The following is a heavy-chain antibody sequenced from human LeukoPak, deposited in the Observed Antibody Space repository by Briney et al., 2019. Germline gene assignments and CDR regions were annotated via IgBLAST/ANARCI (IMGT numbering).Heavy chain of an antibody. CDR2: IYHSGST. CDR3: ARTTWFGELHYFDY. Sequence: PSETLSLTCVVSGDSISSGGYSWSWIRQPPGKGLEWIGYIYHSGSTYYNPSLKSRVTISIDRSKNQFSLKLSPVTAADTALYYCARTTWFGELHYFDYWGQGTQVTVSS. CDR1: GDSISSGGYS. V-gene: IGHV4-30-2*01. D-gene: IGHD3-10*01. J-gene: IGHJ4*02.